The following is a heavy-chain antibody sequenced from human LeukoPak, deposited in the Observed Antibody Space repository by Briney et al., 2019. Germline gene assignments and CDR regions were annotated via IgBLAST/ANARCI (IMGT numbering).Heavy chain of an antibody. J-gene: IGHJ4*02. V-gene: IGHV1-2*02. CDR2: INPNSGGT. CDR1: GDTFTGYY. Sequence: ASVKVSCKAFGDTFTGYYMQRVRQAPGQGLEWMGWINPNSGGTNYAQKFQGRVTMTRDTSISTAYMELSRLRSDDTAVYYCVRSHVDTALKVRKNFDYWGQGTLVTVSS. D-gene: IGHD5-18*01. CDR3: VRSHVDTALKVRKNFDY.